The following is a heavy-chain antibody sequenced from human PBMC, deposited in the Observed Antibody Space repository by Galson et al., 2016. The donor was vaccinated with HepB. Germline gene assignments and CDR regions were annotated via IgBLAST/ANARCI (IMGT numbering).Heavy chain of an antibody. CDR1: GFTFSTSP. D-gene: IGHD2-21*01. Sequence: SLRLSCAASGFTFSTSPMSWVRRAPGKGLEWLSSISGSGDRTYYTDSVKGRFTISRDTSKNTLYLQMSSLRVDDTAIYYCTRDPASYNWGQGTLVLVSS. CDR3: TRDPASYN. CDR2: ISGSGDRT. J-gene: IGHJ4*02. V-gene: IGHV3-23*01.